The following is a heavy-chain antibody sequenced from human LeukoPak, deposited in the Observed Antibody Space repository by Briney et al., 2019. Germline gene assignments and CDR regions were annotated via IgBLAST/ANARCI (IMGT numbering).Heavy chain of an antibody. V-gene: IGHV4-59*11. CDR2: IYYSGST. J-gene: IGHJ5*02. D-gene: IGHD3-10*01. CDR1: GGSISSHY. CDR3: ARDDYRGVTNFDP. Sequence: KPSETLSLTCTVSGGSISSHYWSWIRQPPGKGLEWIGYIYYSGSTNYNPSLKSRVTISVDTSKNQFSLQLTSVTAADTAVYYCARDDYRGVTNFDPWGQGTLVTVSS.